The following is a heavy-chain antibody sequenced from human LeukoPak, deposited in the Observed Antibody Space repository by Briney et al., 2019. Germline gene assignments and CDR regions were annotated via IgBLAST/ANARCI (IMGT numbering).Heavy chain of an antibody. CDR1: GYSISSGYY. J-gene: IGHJ5*02. D-gene: IGHD3-3*01. CDR3: ARHTWAGCFGVGFWFDP. Sequence: SEPLSLTCTVSGYSISSGYYWGCIRQPPGKGRKWIGSLYHSGSTYYNPSLKRRATISVDTTKNQFSLKLSSVTAAGTAVYYCARHTWAGCFGVGFWFDPWGQGTLVTVSS. V-gene: IGHV4-38-2*02. CDR2: LYHSGST.